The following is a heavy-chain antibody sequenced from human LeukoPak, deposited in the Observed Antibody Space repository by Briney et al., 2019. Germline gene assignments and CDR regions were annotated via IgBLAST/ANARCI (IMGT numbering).Heavy chain of an antibody. CDR2: IIPIFGTA. Sequence: SAVQVPCKASGGTFSSYAISWVRHAPGEGLEWMGGIIPIFGTANYAQTLQGRVTITADKSKNPAYLELSSLTAEDTAVYYCARWMEGTAFDIWGQGTLVTVSS. CDR3: ARWMEGTAFDI. CDR1: GGTFSSYA. J-gene: IGHJ3*02. D-gene: IGHD1-1*01. V-gene: IGHV1-69*06.